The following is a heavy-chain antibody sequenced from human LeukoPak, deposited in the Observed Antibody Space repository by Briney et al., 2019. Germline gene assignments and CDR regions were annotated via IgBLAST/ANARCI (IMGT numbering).Heavy chain of an antibody. D-gene: IGHD3-22*01. CDR2: IYSGGST. V-gene: IGHV3-53*01. CDR3: AREGRYHDSSGYINV. J-gene: IGHJ4*02. Sequence: GGSLRLSCAASGFTVSSNYMSWVRQAPGKGLEWVSVIYSGGSTYYADSVKGRFTISRDNSKNTLYLQMNSLRAEDTAVYYCAREGRYHDSSGYINVWGQGTLVTVSS. CDR1: GFTVSSNY.